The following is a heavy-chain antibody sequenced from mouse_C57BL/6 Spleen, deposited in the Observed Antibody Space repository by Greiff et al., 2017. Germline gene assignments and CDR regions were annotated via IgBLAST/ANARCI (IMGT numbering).Heavy chain of an antibody. Sequence: VQLQQSGAELVKPGASVKISCKASGYAFSSYWMNWVKQRPGKGLEWIGQIYPGDGDTNYNGKFKGKATLTADKSSSTAYMQLSSLTSEDSAVYFCARTLGYYYAMGYWGQGASVTVSS. J-gene: IGHJ4*01. CDR2: IYPGDGDT. CDR1: GYAFSSYW. V-gene: IGHV1-80*01. D-gene: IGHD4-1*01. CDR3: ARTLGYYYAMGY.